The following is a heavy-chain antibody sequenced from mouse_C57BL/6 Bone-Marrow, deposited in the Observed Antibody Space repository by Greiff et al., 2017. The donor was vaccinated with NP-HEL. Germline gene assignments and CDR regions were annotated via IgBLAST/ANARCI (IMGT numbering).Heavy chain of an antibody. D-gene: IGHD3-3*01. V-gene: IGHV10-1*01. J-gene: IGHJ4*01. CDR1: GFSFNTYA. CDR3: VRHGTAPYGWAMDD. CDR2: IRSKSNNYAT. Sequence: EVQVVESGGGLVQPKGSLKLSCAASGFSFNTYAMNWVRQAPGKGLEWVARIRSKSNNYATYYADSVKDRFTISRDDSESMLYLQMNNLKPEDTAMYYCVRHGTAPYGWAMDDWGQGTSVTVSS.